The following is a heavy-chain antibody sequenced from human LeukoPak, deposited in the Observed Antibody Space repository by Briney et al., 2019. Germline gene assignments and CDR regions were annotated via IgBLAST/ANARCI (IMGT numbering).Heavy chain of an antibody. CDR1: GGPFSGYY. Sequence: PSETLSLTCAVCGGPFSGYYWSWIRQPPGKGLEWIGEINHSGSTSYNPSLKSRVTISVDTSKNQFSLKLSSVTAADTAVFYCARDRGYLAFDIWGQGTMVTVSS. CDR3: ARDRGYLAFDI. V-gene: IGHV4-34*01. CDR2: INHSGST. D-gene: IGHD3-10*01. J-gene: IGHJ3*02.